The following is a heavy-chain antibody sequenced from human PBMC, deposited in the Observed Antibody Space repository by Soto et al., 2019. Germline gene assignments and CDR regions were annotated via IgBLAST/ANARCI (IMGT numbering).Heavy chain of an antibody. V-gene: IGHV1-46*03. CDR2: INPSGGST. CDR1: GYTFTSYY. Sequence: ASVKVSCKASGYTFTSYYMHWVRQAPGQGLEWMGIINPSGGSTSYAQKFQGRVTMTRDTSTSTVYMELSSLRSEDTAVYYCARASRPPYDNMTGYLAVYYYYGMDVWG. CDR3: ARASRPPYDNMTGYLAVYYYYGMDV. D-gene: IGHD3-9*01. J-gene: IGHJ6*02.